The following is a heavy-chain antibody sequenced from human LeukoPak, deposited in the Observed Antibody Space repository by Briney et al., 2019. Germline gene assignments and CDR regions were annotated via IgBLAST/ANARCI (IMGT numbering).Heavy chain of an antibody. J-gene: IGHJ5*02. CDR2: ISGTGVST. V-gene: IGHV3-23*01. CDR3: ARYNRNWFDL. D-gene: IGHD1-14*01. Sequence: GGSLRLSCAASGFTFSTYAMSWIRQAPGKGLEWVSSISGTGVSTYYADSVKGRFTISRDNSKNTLHLQMNSLRAEDTAVYYCARYNRNWFDLWGQGTLVTVSS. CDR1: GFTFSTYA.